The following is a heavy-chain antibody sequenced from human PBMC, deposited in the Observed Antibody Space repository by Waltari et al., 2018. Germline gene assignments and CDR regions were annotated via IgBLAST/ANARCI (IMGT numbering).Heavy chain of an antibody. Sequence: QVQLQQWGAGLLKPSETLSLTCAVYGGSFSGYYWRWFRHPPRTGLEWFGEINHSGSTNYNPSLKSRVTISVDTSKNQFSLKLSSVTAADTAVYYCARGFNRGYYGSGSYYYFDYWGQGTLVTVSS. J-gene: IGHJ4*02. D-gene: IGHD3-10*01. V-gene: IGHV4-34*01. CDR1: GGSFSGYY. CDR2: INHSGST. CDR3: ARGFNRGYYGSGSYYYFDY.